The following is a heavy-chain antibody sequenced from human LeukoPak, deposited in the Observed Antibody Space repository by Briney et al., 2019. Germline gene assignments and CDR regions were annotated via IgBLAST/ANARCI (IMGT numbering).Heavy chain of an antibody. J-gene: IGHJ5*02. V-gene: IGHV3-21*01. Sequence: GGSLRLSCTASGFTFSTFWMSWVRQAPGKGLEWVSSISSSSSYIYYADSVKGRFTISRDNAKNSLYLQMNSLRAEDTAVYYCASSIAAAGRNWFDPWGQGTLVTVSS. D-gene: IGHD6-13*01. CDR2: ISSSSSYI. CDR3: ASSIAAAGRNWFDP. CDR1: GFTFSTFW.